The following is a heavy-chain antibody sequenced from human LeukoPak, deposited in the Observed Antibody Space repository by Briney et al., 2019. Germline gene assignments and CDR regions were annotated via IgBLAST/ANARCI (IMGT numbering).Heavy chain of an antibody. V-gene: IGHV3-66*01. CDR2: IYSGGST. D-gene: IGHD7-27*01. CDR1: GFTVSSNY. Sequence: PGGSLRLSCAASGFTVSSNYMSWVRQAPGKGLEWVSVIYSGGSTYYADSVKGRFTISRDNSKNTLYLQMNSLRAEDTAVYYCARFLTGDLHSWFDPWGQGTLVTVSS. J-gene: IGHJ5*02. CDR3: ARFLTGDLHSWFDP.